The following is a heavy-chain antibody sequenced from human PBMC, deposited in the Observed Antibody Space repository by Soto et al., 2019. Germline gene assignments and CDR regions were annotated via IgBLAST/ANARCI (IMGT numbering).Heavy chain of an antibody. Sequence: GGSLRLSCAASGFTFSSYAMSWVRQAPGKGLEWVSAISGSGGSTYYADSVKGRFTISRDNSKNTLYLQINSLRAEDTAVYYCAKGAYYYDTSGYYYAYFQHWGQGTLVTVSS. V-gene: IGHV3-23*01. D-gene: IGHD3-22*01. J-gene: IGHJ1*01. CDR2: ISGSGGST. CDR3: AKGAYYYDTSGYYYAYFQH. CDR1: GFTFSSYA.